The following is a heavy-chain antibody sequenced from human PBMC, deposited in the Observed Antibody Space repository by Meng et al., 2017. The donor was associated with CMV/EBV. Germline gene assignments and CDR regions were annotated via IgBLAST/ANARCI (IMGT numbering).Heavy chain of an antibody. J-gene: IGHJ5*02. CDR3: ARAYLGLRGWFDP. D-gene: IGHD4-17*01. Sequence: ASVKVPCKASGYTFTGHYMHWVRQAPGQGLEWMGWINPNSGGTNYAQKFQGRVTMTRDTSISTAYMELSRLRSDDTAVYYCARAYLGLRGWFDPWGQGTLVTVSS. V-gene: IGHV1-2*02. CDR2: INPNSGGT. CDR1: GYTFTGHY.